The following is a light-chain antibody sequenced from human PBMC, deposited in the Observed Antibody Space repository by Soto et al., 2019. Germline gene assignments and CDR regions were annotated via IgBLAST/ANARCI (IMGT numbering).Light chain of an antibody. Sequence: QSALTQPPSASGSPGQSVTISCTGTSSDVGGYNYVSWYQQHPGKAPKLMIYEVSERPSGVPDRSSGSKSSNTASLTVSGLQAEDEADYYCSSYAGSNNFVFGTGTKVTV. CDR3: SSYAGSNNFV. CDR1: SSDVGGYNY. CDR2: EVS. V-gene: IGLV2-8*01. J-gene: IGLJ1*01.